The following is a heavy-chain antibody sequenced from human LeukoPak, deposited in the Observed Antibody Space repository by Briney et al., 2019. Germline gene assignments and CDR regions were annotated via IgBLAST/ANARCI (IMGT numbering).Heavy chain of an antibody. J-gene: IGHJ4*02. D-gene: IGHD3-10*01. Sequence: GGSLRLSCAASGFTFSSYGMHWVRQAPGKGLEWVAVISYDGSNKYYADSVKGRFTISRDNSKNTLYLQMNSLSAEDTAVYYCAKIVPPASRWFGELRTRNWGQGTLVTVSS. CDR2: ISYDGSNK. V-gene: IGHV3-30*18. CDR3: AKIVPPASRWFGELRTRN. CDR1: GFTFSSYG.